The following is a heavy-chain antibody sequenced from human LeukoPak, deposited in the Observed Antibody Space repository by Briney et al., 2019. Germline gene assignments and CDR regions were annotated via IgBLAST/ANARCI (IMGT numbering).Heavy chain of an antibody. CDR2: IGIDSGNT. Sequence: GGSLRLSCPASGFPFRDYSMNGVAQPPGKGREWTSYIGIDSGNTNYADSVKGRFTISGDKAKNSLYLQMNSLRVEDTAVYYCTRLAGYSTPQPLMDVWGQGNTVTVSS. D-gene: IGHD5-18*01. J-gene: IGHJ6*02. CDR1: GFPFRDYS. V-gene: IGHV3-48*01. CDR3: TRLAGYSTPQPLMDV.